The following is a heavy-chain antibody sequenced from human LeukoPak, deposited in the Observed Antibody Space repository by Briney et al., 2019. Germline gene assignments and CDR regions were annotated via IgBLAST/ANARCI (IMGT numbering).Heavy chain of an antibody. D-gene: IGHD6-13*01. Sequence: ASVKVSCKASGYTFTSYGISWVRQAPGQGLEWMGWISANNGNTNYAQKLQGRVTMTTDTSTSTAYMELRSLRSDDTAVYYCARVGIAAAGTPQGGSSYWGQGTLVTVSS. V-gene: IGHV1-18*01. CDR1: GYTFTSYG. J-gene: IGHJ4*02. CDR3: ARVGIAAAGTPQGGSSY. CDR2: ISANNGNT.